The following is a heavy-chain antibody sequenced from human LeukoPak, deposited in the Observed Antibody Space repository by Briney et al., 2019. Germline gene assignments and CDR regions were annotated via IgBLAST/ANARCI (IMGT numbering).Heavy chain of an antibody. CDR3: TTAPTRGWLPYFDN. CDR1: GLPFSDAW. J-gene: IGHJ4*02. V-gene: IGHV3-15*01. Sequence: PGGSLRLSCAVSGLPFSDAWMSWVRRAPGKGLEWVARISASGSTNYAAPVNARFTASRDDSKTTVYLQMNSLTTEDTAVYYCTTAPTRGWLPYFDNWGQGTVVTVSS. D-gene: IGHD5-24*01. CDR2: ISASGST.